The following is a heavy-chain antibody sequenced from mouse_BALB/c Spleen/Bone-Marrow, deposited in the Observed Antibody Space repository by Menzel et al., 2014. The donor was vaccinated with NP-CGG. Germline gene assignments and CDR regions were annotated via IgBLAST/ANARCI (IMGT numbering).Heavy chain of an antibody. V-gene: IGHV2-2*02. CDR1: GFSLTSYG. Sequence: QVQLQQPGPGLVQPSPSLSIPCTVSGFSLTSYGLHWVRRSPGKGLEWLGVILSGGGTDYNVAFISRMSISKDNSKSQVFFKMNSLQANDTAIYYCAGPYYGNYVYAMDYWGQGTSLTVSS. D-gene: IGHD2-10*01. CDR3: AGPYYGNYVYAMDY. J-gene: IGHJ4*01. CDR2: ILSGGGT.